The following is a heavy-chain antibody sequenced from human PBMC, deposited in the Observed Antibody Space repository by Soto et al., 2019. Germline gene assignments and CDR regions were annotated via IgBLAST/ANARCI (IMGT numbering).Heavy chain of an antibody. CDR1: GGTFSSYA. Sequence: QVQLVQSGAEVKKPGSSVKVSCKASGGTFSSYAISWVRQAPGQGLEWMGGIIPIFGTAHYAQKFQGRVTITADESTSTAYKELSSLRSEDTAVYYCARDDVDTAMPYGMDVWGQGTTVTVSS. V-gene: IGHV1-69*12. CDR2: IIPIFGTA. D-gene: IGHD5-18*01. J-gene: IGHJ6*02. CDR3: ARDDVDTAMPYGMDV.